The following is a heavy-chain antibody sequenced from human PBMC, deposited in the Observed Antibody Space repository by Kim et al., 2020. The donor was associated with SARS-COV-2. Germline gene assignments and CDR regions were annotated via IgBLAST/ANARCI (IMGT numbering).Heavy chain of an antibody. D-gene: IGHD3-22*01. CDR1: GFTFSSYS. CDR2: ISSSSSYI. J-gene: IGHJ6*02. V-gene: IGHV3-21*01. CDR3: AREQYYYDSSGYYPASGMDV. Sequence: GGSLRLSCAASGFTFSSYSMNWVRQAPGKGLEWVSSISSSSSYIYYADSVKGRFTISRDNAKNSLYLQMNSLRAEDTAVYYCAREQYYYDSSGYYPASGMDVWGQGTTVTVSS.